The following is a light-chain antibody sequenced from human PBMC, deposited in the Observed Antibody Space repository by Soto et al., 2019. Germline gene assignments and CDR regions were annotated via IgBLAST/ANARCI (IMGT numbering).Light chain of an antibody. CDR1: QRMTNNF. V-gene: IGKV3-20*01. J-gene: IGKJ2*01. CDR3: QQYGRSPFT. Sequence: EIVLTQSPDTLSLSPGERVTLSCRASQRMTNNFLAWFQQKPGLAPRLLIHGASTRASCVPDRFTGGGSGTDFVLTISRVEPEDFAVYSCQQYGRSPFTFGQGTKLQIK. CDR2: GAS.